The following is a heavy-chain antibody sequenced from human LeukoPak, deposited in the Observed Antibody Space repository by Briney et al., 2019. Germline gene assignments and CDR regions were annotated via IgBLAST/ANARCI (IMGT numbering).Heavy chain of an antibody. V-gene: IGHV3-23*01. CDR1: GFTFSSYA. J-gene: IGHJ6*02. CDR2: ISGSGGST. D-gene: IGHD4-17*01. Sequence: PGGSLRLSCAASGFTFSSYAMSWVRQAPGKGLEWVSAISGSGGSTYYADSVKGRFTISRDNSKNTLYLQMNSLRAEDTAVYYCARDRYDYGDYGEDYYYYYGMDVWGQGTTVTVSS. CDR3: ARDRYDYGDYGEDYYYYYGMDV.